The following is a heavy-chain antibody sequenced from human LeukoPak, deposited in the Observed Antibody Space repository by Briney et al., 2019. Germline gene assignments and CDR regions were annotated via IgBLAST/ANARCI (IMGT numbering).Heavy chain of an antibody. V-gene: IGHV1-18*01. Sequence: ASVKVSCKASGYTFTSYGISWVRQAPGQGLEWMGWISAYNGNTNYAQKLQGRVTMTTDTPTSTAYMELRSLRSDDTAVYYCARGAYCGGDCLPHDAFDIWGQGTMVTVSS. D-gene: IGHD2-21*01. J-gene: IGHJ3*02. CDR1: GYTFTSYG. CDR3: ARGAYCGGDCLPHDAFDI. CDR2: ISAYNGNT.